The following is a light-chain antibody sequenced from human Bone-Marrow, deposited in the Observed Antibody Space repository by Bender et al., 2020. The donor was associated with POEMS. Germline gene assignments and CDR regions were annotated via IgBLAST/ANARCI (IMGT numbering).Light chain of an antibody. CDR1: SSDVGSYNR. V-gene: IGLV2-14*02. CDR3: CSYTVGGTYVV. Sequence: QSALTQPASVSGSPGQSITISCTGTSSDVGSYNRVSWYQQHPGKAPKLVIYYVSIRPSGISDRFSGSKSGNTASLTISGLQAEDEADYYCCSYTVGGTYVVLGGGTRLIVL. J-gene: IGLJ2*01. CDR2: YVS.